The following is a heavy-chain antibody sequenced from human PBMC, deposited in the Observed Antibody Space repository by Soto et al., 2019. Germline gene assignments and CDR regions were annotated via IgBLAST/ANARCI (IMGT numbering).Heavy chain of an antibody. CDR3: ARWLEDGGHDHAFDI. Sequence: QVQLQQSGPGLVKPSQTLSLTCVISGDSVSSNSAAWNWIRQSPSGGLEWLGRTYYNSKWNNNYAVSVKSRITIDPDTSKNQFSLQLSSVTPEDTAVYYCARWLEDGGHDHAFDIWGQGTMVTVSS. J-gene: IGHJ3*02. V-gene: IGHV6-1*01. CDR1: GDSVSSNSAA. D-gene: IGHD2-15*01. CDR2: TYYNSKWNN.